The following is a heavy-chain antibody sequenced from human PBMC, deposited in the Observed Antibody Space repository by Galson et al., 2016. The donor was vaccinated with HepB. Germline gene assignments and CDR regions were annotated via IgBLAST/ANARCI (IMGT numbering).Heavy chain of an antibody. V-gene: IGHV1-18*01. CDR3: SGVGHQVPISFEYLCQGLQGRVTVTTDTSTSTAYMELRSLRSDDTAMYYCARVGNYVPMFFEY. D-gene: IGHD1-26*01. CDR1: GYTFSRYG. CDR2: ISAYEGDT. Sequence: SVKVSCKASGYTFSRYGISWVRQAPGQGLEWLGWISAYEGDTNYAQSLQGRVTVTTDPSHRQAYMEQGSPRSGHRALYYRSGVGHQVPISFEYLCQGLQGRVTVTTDTSTSTAYMELRSLRSDDTAMYYCARVGNYVPMFFEYFGQGTLVTVSS. J-gene: IGHJ4*02.